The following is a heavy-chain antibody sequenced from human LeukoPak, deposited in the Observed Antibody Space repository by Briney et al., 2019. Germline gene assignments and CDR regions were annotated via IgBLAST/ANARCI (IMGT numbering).Heavy chain of an antibody. CDR1: GFTFTNYW. CDR2: VHAGDSDA. CDR3: ARFGYSTSLDFYLDV. J-gene: IGHJ2*01. D-gene: IGHD6-13*01. Sequence: GESPKISCQASGFTFTNYWIAWVRQMPGKGLEWMGIVHAGDSDARYSPSFQDQVTMSADKSISTAYLQWNSLRASDSAMYFCARFGYSTSLDFYLDVWGRGTLVAVSS. V-gene: IGHV5-51*01.